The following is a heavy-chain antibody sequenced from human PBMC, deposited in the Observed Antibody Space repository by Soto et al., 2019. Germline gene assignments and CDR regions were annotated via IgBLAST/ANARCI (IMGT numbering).Heavy chain of an antibody. CDR1: GFSFTTYV. CDR3: AKGLLAIVGTTLPRDAFNI. J-gene: IGHJ3*02. D-gene: IGHD1-26*01. V-gene: IGHV3-30*18. Sequence: GGSLRLSCEPSGFSFTTYVMHWVRQAPGKGLECVAVISHDGSYKYYGDAVKGRLTISRDTSKNALYLEMNSLRPEDTAVYYCAKGLLAIVGTTLPRDAFNIWGQGTMVTVSS. CDR2: ISHDGSYK.